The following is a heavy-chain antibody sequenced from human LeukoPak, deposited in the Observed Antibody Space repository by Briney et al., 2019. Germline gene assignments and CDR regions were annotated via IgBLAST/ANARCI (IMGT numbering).Heavy chain of an antibody. CDR2: IYYSGST. D-gene: IGHD2-15*01. Sequence: SETLSLTCTVSGGSISSYYWSWIRQPPGKGLEWIGYIYYSGSTNYNPSLKSRVTISVDTSKNQFSLKLSSVTAADTAVYYCARGQYCSGGSCYSGFDYWGKGTLVTVSS. CDR1: GGSISSYY. J-gene: IGHJ4*02. CDR3: ARGQYCSGGSCYSGFDY. V-gene: IGHV4-59*08.